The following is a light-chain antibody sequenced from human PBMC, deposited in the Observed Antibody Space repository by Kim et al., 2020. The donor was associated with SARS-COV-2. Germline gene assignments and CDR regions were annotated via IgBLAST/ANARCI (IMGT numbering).Light chain of an antibody. J-gene: IGLJ2*01. CDR2: DVT. Sequence: GQSVTISCTVSGSDIASYDYVSWYQQYPGKAPKLIIYDVTKRPSGVPDRFSGSKSANTASLTVSGLQAEDEADYYCSSYAGSNNGVFGGGTQLTVL. CDR1: GSDIASYDY. V-gene: IGLV2-8*01. CDR3: SSYAGSNNGV.